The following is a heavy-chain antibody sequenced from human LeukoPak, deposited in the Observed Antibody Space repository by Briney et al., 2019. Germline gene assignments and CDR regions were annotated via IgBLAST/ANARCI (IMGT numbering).Heavy chain of an antibody. D-gene: IGHD4-17*01. J-gene: IGHJ5*02. CDR2: IYYSGST. CDR3: ARDLSGTTVTNNWFDP. Sequence: SETLSLTCTVSGGSISSYYWSWIRQPPGKGLEWIGYIYYSGSTNYNPSLKSRVTISVDTSKNQFSLKLSSVTAADTAVYYCARDLSGTTVTNNWFDPWGQGTLVTVSS. V-gene: IGHV4-59*01. CDR1: GGSISSYY.